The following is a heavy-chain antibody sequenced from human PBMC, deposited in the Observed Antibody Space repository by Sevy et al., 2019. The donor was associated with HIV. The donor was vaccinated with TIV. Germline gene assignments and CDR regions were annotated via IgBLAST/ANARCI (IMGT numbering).Heavy chain of an antibody. J-gene: IGHJ4*02. Sequence: ASVKVSCKVSGYTLTELSMHWVRQAPGKGLEWMGGFDPEDGETIYAQKFQGRVTMTEDTSTDTAYMELSSLRSEDTAVYYCATGKPYYYGSGSYYYFDYWGQRTLVTVSS. CDR2: FDPEDGET. CDR3: ATGKPYYYGSGSYYYFDY. D-gene: IGHD3-10*01. V-gene: IGHV1-24*01. CDR1: GYTLTELS.